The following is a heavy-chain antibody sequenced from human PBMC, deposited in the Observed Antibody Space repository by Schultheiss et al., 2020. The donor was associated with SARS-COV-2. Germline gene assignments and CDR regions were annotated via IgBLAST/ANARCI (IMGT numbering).Heavy chain of an antibody. D-gene: IGHD3-22*01. CDR3: ARDKGYDSSGYFRVGEYFQH. CDR2: IWNDGSNK. J-gene: IGHJ1*01. Sequence: GGSLRLSCAASGFTFSSYGMHWVRQAPGKGLEWVAVIWNDGSNKYYADSVKGRFTISRDNSKNTLYLQMNSLRAEDTAVYYCARDKGYDSSGYFRVGEYFQHWGQGTLVTVSS. CDR1: GFTFSSYG. V-gene: IGHV3-33*01.